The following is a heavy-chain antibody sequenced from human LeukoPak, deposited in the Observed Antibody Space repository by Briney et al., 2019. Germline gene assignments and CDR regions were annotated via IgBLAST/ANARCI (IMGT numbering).Heavy chain of an antibody. Sequence: SVKVSCKASGGTFSSYAISWVRQAPGQGLEWMGRIIPIFGTANYAQKFQGRVTITTDESTSTAYMELSSLRSEDTAVYYCARDKSRVGDGDYDYYYYYMDVWGKGTTVTVSS. CDR1: GGTFSSYA. D-gene: IGHD4-17*01. CDR3: ARDKSRVGDGDYDYYYYYMDV. J-gene: IGHJ6*03. V-gene: IGHV1-69*05. CDR2: IIPIFGTA.